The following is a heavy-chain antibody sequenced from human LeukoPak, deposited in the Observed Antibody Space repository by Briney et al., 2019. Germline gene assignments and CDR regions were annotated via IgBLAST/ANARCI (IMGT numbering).Heavy chain of an antibody. D-gene: IGHD3-9*01. CDR3: ARSPHILTGENFDY. V-gene: IGHV1-2*02. J-gene: IGHJ4*02. CDR1: AYTFTGYY. CDR2: INPKHGAT. Sequence: VASVKVSCKSSAYTFTGYYMHWVRQAPAQGLEWMGWINPKHGATNYAQTFQDRVSMTRDTSISTAYMHLSRLRSADTAVYYCARSPHILTGENFDYWGQGTLLTVSS.